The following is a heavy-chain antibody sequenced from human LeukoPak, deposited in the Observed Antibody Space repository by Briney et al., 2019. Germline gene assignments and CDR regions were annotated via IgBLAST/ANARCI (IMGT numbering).Heavy chain of an antibody. CDR3: ARLLECTSTSCYEGWFDP. CDR1: GFTFSTYG. J-gene: IGHJ5*02. V-gene: IGHV3-33*01. Sequence: PGGSLRLSCAASGFTFSTYGMHWVRQAPGKGLEWVAVIWYDGTNEYYADSVKGRFTISRDNSKNTLYLQMNSLSAEDTAVYYCARLLECTSTSCYEGWFDPWGQGTLVTVSS. D-gene: IGHD2-2*01. CDR2: IWYDGTNE.